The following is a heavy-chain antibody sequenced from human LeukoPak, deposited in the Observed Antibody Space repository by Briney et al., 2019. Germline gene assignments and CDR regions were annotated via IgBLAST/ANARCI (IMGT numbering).Heavy chain of an antibody. D-gene: IGHD3-22*01. Sequence: ASVKVSCKASGYTFTSYGISWVRQAPGQGLEWMGWISAYNGNTNYAQKLQGRVTMTTDTSTSTAYMELRSLRSDDTAVYYCARDPCGSSGYCPYYYYGMDVWGQGTTVTVSS. V-gene: IGHV1-18*01. CDR1: GYTFTSYG. J-gene: IGHJ6*02. CDR2: ISAYNGNT. CDR3: ARDPCGSSGYCPYYYYGMDV.